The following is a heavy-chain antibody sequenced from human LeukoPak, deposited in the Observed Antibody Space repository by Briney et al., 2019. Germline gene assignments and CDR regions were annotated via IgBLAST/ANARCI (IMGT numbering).Heavy chain of an antibody. Sequence: SETLSLTCAVYGGSFSGYYWSWIRQPPGKGLGWIGEINHSGSTNYNPSLRSRVTISVDTSKNQFSLKLSSVTAADTAVYYCARGRNAQLPRGYYYYYSMDVWGKGTTVTVSS. CDR1: GGSFSGYY. D-gene: IGHD2-2*01. CDR2: INHSGST. V-gene: IGHV4-34*01. J-gene: IGHJ6*04. CDR3: ARGRNAQLPRGYYYYYSMDV.